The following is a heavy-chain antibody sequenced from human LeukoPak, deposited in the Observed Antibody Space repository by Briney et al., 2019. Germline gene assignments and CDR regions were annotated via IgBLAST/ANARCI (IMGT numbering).Heavy chain of an antibody. CDR1: AYSISSGYY. V-gene: IGHV4-38-2*01. Sequence: SETLSLTCAVSAYSISSGYYWGWIRQPPGKGLEWIGSIYHSGSTYDNPSLKSRVIMSVDTSKNQFSLKLTSVTAADTAVYYCARVGVVRGVDYWGQGTLVTVSS. CDR3: ARVGVVRGVDY. CDR2: IYHSGST. D-gene: IGHD3-10*01. J-gene: IGHJ4*02.